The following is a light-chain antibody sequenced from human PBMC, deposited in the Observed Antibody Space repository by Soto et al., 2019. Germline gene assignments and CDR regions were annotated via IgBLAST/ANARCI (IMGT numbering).Light chain of an antibody. CDR3: SSYTSSSTPYV. J-gene: IGLJ1*01. CDR1: SSDIGGYNY. V-gene: IGLV2-14*01. Sequence: QSVLTQPASVSGSPGQSITIFCTGTSSDIGGYNYVSWYQQHPGKAPKLMIYDVSNRPSGVSNRFSGSKSGNTASLTISGLQAEDEADYYCSSYTSSSTPYVFGTGTK. CDR2: DVS.